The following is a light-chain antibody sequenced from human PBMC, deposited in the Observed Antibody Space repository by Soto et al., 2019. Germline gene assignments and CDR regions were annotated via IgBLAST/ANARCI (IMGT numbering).Light chain of an antibody. CDR3: QQYKNWPPIT. J-gene: IGKJ5*01. CDR1: QSVSSN. V-gene: IGKV3-15*01. Sequence: EIAITQSPGTLSVSPGERATLSCRASQSVSSNLAWYQQKPGQAPRLLIYDVSTRATGIPARFSGSGSGTEFTLTISSLQSEDFAVYYCQQYKNWPPITFGQGTRLEIK. CDR2: DVS.